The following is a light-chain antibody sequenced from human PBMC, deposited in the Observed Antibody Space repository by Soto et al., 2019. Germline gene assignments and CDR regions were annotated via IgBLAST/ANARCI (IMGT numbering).Light chain of an antibody. J-gene: IGKJ1*01. V-gene: IGKV3-15*01. Sequence: IVMTKSPATLSVSPWERATLSCRASQSVSSNLAWYQHKPGQAPRLLIYGAYTRAAGVPARFSGSGSGTDFTLTISSLQPEDFATYYCQKYNSAPWTFGQGTKVDIK. CDR3: QKYNSAPWT. CDR2: GAY. CDR1: QSVSSN.